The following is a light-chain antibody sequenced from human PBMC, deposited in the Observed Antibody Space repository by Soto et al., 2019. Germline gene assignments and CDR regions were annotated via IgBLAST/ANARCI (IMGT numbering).Light chain of an antibody. CDR1: QSVSNNY. J-gene: IGKJ5*01. Sequence: EIVLTQSPVTLSLSPGETATSSCRPIQSVSNNYLAWYQQKPGQAPRLLIYDASNRATGVPARFGGSGSGTDFTLTINSLEPEDFAVYYCQQRNVWPPITFGQGTRLEIK. CDR2: DAS. CDR3: QQRNVWPPIT. V-gene: IGKV3-11*01.